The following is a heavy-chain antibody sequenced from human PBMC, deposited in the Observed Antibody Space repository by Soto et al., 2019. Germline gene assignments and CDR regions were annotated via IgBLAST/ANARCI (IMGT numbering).Heavy chain of an antibody. CDR2: IIPIFGTT. CDR3: ARLHSHGTYGMDV. D-gene: IGHD5-18*01. V-gene: IGHV1-69*01. CDR1: GGSXTYT. J-gene: IGHJ6*02. Sequence: KVSCKASGGSXTYTLSSVRQAPGQGLEWMGGIIPIFGTTNYAQKLQGRVTITADESTKTAYMELSTLRSEDTDVYYCARLHSHGTYGMDVWGQGTTVTVS.